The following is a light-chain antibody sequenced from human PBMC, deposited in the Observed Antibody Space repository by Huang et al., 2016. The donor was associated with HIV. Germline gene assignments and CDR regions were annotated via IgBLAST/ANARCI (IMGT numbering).Light chain of an antibody. J-gene: IGKJ2*01. CDR3: QQSYSTPYT. V-gene: IGKV1-39*01. CDR2: AAS. CDR1: QSITTY. Sequence: DIQMTQSPPSLSASVGDRVTITCRASQSITTYLNWYQQTPGKAPKLLIYAASSLQSGVPSRFSGSGSGTDFTLTISSLQPEDFATYYCQQSYSTPYTFGQGTKLEIK.